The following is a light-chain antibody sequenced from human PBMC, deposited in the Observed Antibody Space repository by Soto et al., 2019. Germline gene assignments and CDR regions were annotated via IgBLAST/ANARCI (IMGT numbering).Light chain of an antibody. CDR1: QAIGSY. CDR2: SAS. Sequence: IQLTQSPSSLSASVGDTVTITCRASQAIGSYFAWYQQRPGTAPKLLIYSASTLHSGVPSRFRGSGSGKDFTLPISSLQPEDFATYYCQQVDSYPRTFGLGTTVEI. J-gene: IGKJ3*01. CDR3: QQVDSYPRT. V-gene: IGKV1-9*01.